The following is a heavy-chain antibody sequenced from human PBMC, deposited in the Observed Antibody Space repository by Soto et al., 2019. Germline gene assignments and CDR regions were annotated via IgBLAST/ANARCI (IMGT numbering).Heavy chain of an antibody. D-gene: IGHD3-10*01. Sequence: GSLRLSCAASGFTFSSYAMSWVRQASGKGLEWVSGISGSGGSTYFADSVKGRFTISRDNSKNMLYLQMNSLRAEDTALYYCAKGVGGSGRNSMDVWGKGTTVTVSS. CDR1: GFTFSSYA. CDR3: AKGVGGSGRNSMDV. J-gene: IGHJ6*03. CDR2: ISGSGGST. V-gene: IGHV3-23*01.